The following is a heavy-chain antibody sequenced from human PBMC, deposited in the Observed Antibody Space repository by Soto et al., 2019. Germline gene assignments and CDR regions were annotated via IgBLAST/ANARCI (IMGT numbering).Heavy chain of an antibody. Sequence: GGSLRLSCAASGFTFSSYAMHWVRQAPGKGLEWVAVISYDGSNKYYADSVKGRFTISRDNSKNTLYLQMNSLRAEDTAVYYCASLRRDGYNYDAVDIWGQGTMVTVSS. J-gene: IGHJ3*02. CDR1: GFTFSSYA. CDR2: ISYDGSNK. D-gene: IGHD5-12*01. V-gene: IGHV3-30*04. CDR3: ASLRRDGYNYDAVDI.